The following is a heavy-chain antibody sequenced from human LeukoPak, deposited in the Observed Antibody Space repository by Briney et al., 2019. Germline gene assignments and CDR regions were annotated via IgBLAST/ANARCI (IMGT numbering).Heavy chain of an antibody. CDR1: GFTFSSYD. Sequence: GGSLRLSCAASGFTFSSYDMHLVRQATGKGLELVSAIGTAGDTYYPGSVKGRFTISRENAKNSLYLQMNSLRAGDTAVYYCARGAAAGTTDYWGQGTLVTVSS. J-gene: IGHJ4*02. CDR2: IGTAGDT. V-gene: IGHV3-13*01. CDR3: ARGAAAGTTDY. D-gene: IGHD6-13*01.